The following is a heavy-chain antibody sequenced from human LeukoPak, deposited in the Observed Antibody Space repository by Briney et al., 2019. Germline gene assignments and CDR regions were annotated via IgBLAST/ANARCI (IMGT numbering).Heavy chain of an antibody. D-gene: IGHD2-8*01. V-gene: IGHV3-74*01. J-gene: IGHJ6*02. CDR2: INSDGSST. Sequence: PGGSLRLSCAASGFTFSSYWMHWVRQAPGKGLVWVSRINSDGSSTSYADSVKGRFTISRDNSKNTLYLQMNSLRAEDTAVYYCAKFYCTNGVCSDYYYYGMDVWGQGTTVTVSS. CDR1: GFTFSSYW. CDR3: AKFYCTNGVCSDYYYYGMDV.